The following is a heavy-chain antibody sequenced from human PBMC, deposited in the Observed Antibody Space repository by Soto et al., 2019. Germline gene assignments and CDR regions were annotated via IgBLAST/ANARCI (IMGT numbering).Heavy chain of an antibody. D-gene: IGHD3-22*01. CDR2: IYYSGST. CDR1: GGSISSRGYY. V-gene: IGHV4-31*03. J-gene: IGHJ4*02. Sequence: SETLSLTCTVSGGSISSRGYYWSWIRQHPGKGLEWIGYIYYSGSTYYNPSLKSRVTISVDTSKNQFSLKLSSVTAADTAVYYCARDDYYDSSGYCPFGYWGQGTLVTVSS. CDR3: ARDDYYDSSGYCPFGY.